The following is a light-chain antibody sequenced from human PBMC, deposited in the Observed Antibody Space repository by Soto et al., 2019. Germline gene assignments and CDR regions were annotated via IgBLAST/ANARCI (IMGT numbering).Light chain of an antibody. V-gene: IGLV1-44*01. CDR2: NSN. Sequence: QSVLTQPPSASGTPGQRVTISCSGSSSNIGINTVNWYQQLPGTAPKLLIYNSNERPSGVPDRFSGSKSGTSASLAISGLQSEDETDYYCAAWDDSLNGLLFGGGTKLTVL. CDR1: SSNIGINT. J-gene: IGLJ3*02. CDR3: AAWDDSLNGLL.